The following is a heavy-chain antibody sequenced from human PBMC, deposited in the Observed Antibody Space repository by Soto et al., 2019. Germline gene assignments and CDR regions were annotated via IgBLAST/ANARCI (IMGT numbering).Heavy chain of an antibody. CDR2: ISSSSSYI. V-gene: IGHV3-21*01. Sequence: EVQLVESGGGLVKPGGPLRLSCAASGFTFSSYSMNWVRQAPGKGLEWVSSISSSSSYIYYADSVKGRFTISRDNAKNSLYLQMNSLRAGDTAVYYGARASDAFDIWGQGKMVTVSS. J-gene: IGHJ3*02. CDR3: ARASDAFDI. CDR1: GFTFSSYS.